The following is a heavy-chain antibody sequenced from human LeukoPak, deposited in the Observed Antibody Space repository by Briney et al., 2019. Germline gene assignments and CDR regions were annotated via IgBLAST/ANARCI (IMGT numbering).Heavy chain of an antibody. V-gene: IGHV3-7*03. J-gene: IGHJ4*02. CDR2: IKQDGSDR. D-gene: IGHD2-2*02. Sequence: GGSLRLSCTASGFTFSNYWMSWVRQAPGKGLEWVANIKQDGSDRYYVDSVKGRFTISRDNAKNSLYLQMNSLRAEDTAVYYCAKNNIVVVPAAIYRDYWGQGTLVTVSS. CDR1: GFTFSNYW. CDR3: AKNNIVVVPAAIYRDY.